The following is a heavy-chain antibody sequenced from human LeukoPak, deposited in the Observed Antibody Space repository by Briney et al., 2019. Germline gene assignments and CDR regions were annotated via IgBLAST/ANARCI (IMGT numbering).Heavy chain of an antibody. CDR2: INSDGSST. Sequence: GGSLRLSCAASGFTFSSYWMHWVRQAPGKGLVWVSRINSDGSSTSYADSMKGRFTISRDNAKNTLYLQMDSLRAEDTAVYYCAREYSSGWSPNDYWGQGTLVTVSS. J-gene: IGHJ4*02. D-gene: IGHD6-19*01. CDR1: GFTFSSYW. CDR3: AREYSSGWSPNDY. V-gene: IGHV3-74*01.